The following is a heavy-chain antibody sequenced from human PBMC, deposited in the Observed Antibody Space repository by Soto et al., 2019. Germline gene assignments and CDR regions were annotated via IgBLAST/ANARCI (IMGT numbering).Heavy chain of an antibody. CDR2: IIPIFGTA. CDR1: GGTFSSYA. CDR3: ARFEYSSGWPRVYDAFDI. J-gene: IGHJ3*02. D-gene: IGHD6-19*01. V-gene: IGHV1-69*13. Sequence: GASVKVSCKASGGTFSSYAISWVRQAPGQGLEWMGGIIPIFGTANYAQKFQGRVTITADESTSTAYMELSSLRSEDTAVYYCARFEYSSGWPRVYDAFDIWGQGTMVTVSS.